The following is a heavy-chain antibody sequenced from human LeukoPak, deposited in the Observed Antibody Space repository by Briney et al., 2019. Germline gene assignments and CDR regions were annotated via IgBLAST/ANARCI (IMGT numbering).Heavy chain of an antibody. CDR2: IYDSGTT. CDR1: GGSISDGGYY. D-gene: IGHD1-14*01. Sequence: PSETLSLTCTVSGGSISDGGYYWSWIRQHPGKGLEWIGYIYDSGTTYYSPALQSRVTISVDTSDNKFSLKLKSLTAADMAVYYCARGGDRRGFDYWGQGTLVTVSS. J-gene: IGHJ4*02. CDR3: ARGGDRRGFDY. V-gene: IGHV4-31*03.